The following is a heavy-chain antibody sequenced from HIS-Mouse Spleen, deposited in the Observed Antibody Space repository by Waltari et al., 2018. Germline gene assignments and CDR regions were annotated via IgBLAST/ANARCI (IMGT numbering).Heavy chain of an antibody. D-gene: IGHD6-13*01. CDR3: AREIPYSSSWYDWYFDL. V-gene: IGHV4-39*07. Sequence: QLQLQESGPGRVKPSETLSLTCPVSGGSISSSSYHRGGPLQPPRQGLEWIGSIYYSGSTYYNPTLKSRVTISVDTSKTQFSLKLSSVTAADTAVYYCAREIPYSSSWYDWYFDLWGRGTLVTVSS. J-gene: IGHJ2*01. CDR1: GGSISSSSYH. CDR2: IYYSGST.